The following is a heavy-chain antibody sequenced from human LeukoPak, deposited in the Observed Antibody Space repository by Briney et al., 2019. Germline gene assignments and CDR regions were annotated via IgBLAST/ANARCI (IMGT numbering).Heavy chain of an antibody. V-gene: IGHV4-39*01. CDR3: AKTVVVTANPRAFDI. CDR1: GGSISSSSYY. J-gene: IGHJ3*02. Sequence: PSETLSLTCTVSGGSISSSSYYWGWIRQPPGRGLEWIGNIYYSGSTYYNPSLKSRVTISVDTSKNHFSLKLSSVTAADTAVYYCAKTVVVTANPRAFDIWGQGTMVTVSS. CDR2: IYYSGST. D-gene: IGHD2-21*02.